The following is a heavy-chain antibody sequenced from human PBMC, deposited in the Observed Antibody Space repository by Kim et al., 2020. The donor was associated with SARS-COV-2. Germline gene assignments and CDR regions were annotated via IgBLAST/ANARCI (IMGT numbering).Heavy chain of an antibody. CDR2: TT. CDR3: ATGNNWSFDY. J-gene: IGHJ4*02. V-gene: IGHV3-74*01. D-gene: IGHD1-1*01. Sequence: TTVYASSVRGRFTVSRDNAKNTLYLQLSTLRAEDTAVYYCATGNNWSFDYWGPGTLVTVSS.